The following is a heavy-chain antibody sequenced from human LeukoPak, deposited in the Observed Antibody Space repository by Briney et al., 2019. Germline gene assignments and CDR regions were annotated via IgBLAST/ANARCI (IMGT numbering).Heavy chain of an antibody. D-gene: IGHD3-22*01. CDR2: TSATGGNT. V-gene: IGHV3-23*01. CDR3: AKLYDSSAYYYMDI. CDR1: GFTFSNFA. J-gene: IGHJ6*03. Sequence: GRSLRLSCAASGFTFSNFAMSCVRQAPGKGLEWVSVTSATGGNTYYADSVKGRFTISRDHSDNTLDLQMNSLRAEDTAVYFCAKLYDSSAYYYMDIWGKGTTVTVSS.